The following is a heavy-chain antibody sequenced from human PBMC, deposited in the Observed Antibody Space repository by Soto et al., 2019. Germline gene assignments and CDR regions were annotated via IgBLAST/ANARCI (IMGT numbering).Heavy chain of an antibody. J-gene: IGHJ6*02. D-gene: IGHD3-22*01. CDR3: ATSQWLLRRGMDV. CDR2: FDPEDGET. Sequence: ASVKVSCKASGDTFSSYAISWVRQAPGKGLEWMGGFDPEDGETIYAQKFQGRVTMTEDTSTDTAYMELSSLRSEDTAVYYCATSQWLLRRGMDVWGQGTTVTVSS. V-gene: IGHV1-24*01. CDR1: GDTFSSYA.